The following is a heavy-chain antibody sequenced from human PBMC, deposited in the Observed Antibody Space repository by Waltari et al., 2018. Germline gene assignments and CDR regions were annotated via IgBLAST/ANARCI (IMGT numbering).Heavy chain of an antibody. J-gene: IGHJ4*02. D-gene: IGHD3-3*01. CDR2: MRSKLYVGKT. CDR3: ARSYYDSGPLDY. CDR1: GFIFADYA. V-gene: IGHV3-49*04. Sequence: EVQLVESGGGLVQPGRSLRLSCTGSGFIFADYAMSWVRQAPGKGLEWVGFMRSKLYVGKTEYAASVKDRFTVSRDDSKNIAFLEMNNLKTEDTAVYYCARSYYDSGPLDYWGQGSLVTVSS.